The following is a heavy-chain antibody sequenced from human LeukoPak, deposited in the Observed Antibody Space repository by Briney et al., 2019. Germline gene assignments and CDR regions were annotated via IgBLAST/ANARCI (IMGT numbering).Heavy chain of an antibody. CDR3: ARDRHYDILAGDYCYGMDV. D-gene: IGHD3-9*01. V-gene: IGHV1-18*01. CDR1: GYTFTRCG. CDR2: ISAYNGNT. Sequence: ASVKVSCQASGYTFTRCGISWVRQAPGQGLEWMGWISAYNGNTNYAQKLQGRVTMTTDTSTSTAYMELRSLRSDDTAVYYCARDRHYDILAGDYCYGMDVWGQGTTVTVSS. J-gene: IGHJ6*02.